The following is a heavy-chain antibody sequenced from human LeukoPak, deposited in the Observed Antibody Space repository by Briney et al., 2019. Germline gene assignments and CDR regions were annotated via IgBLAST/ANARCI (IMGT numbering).Heavy chain of an antibody. CDR2: ISISSNYI. V-gene: IGHV3-21*01. D-gene: IGHD5-18*01. CDR1: GFTFSRYS. CDR3: ARDPGYDYGYDY. J-gene: IGHJ4*02. Sequence: GGSLRLSCAASGFTFSRYSMNWVRQAPGKGLEWVSSISISSNYIYYADSVKGRFTISRDNAKNSLYLQVNSLRAEDTAVYYCARDPGYDYGYDYWGQGTLVTVSS.